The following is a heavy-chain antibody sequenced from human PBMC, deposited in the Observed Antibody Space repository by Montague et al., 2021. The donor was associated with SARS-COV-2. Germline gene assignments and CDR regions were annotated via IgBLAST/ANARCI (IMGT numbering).Heavy chain of an antibody. V-gene: IGHV3-30*04. CDR2: ISYDGNDK. Sequence: SLRLSCAASGFTFSSFAMHWVRQAPGKGLEWVALISYDGNDKYYADSVKGRFTISRDNSKNTLYLQMSSLRAEDTAVYYCARAGEDYYYDSSGFLYWGQGILVTVSS. CDR1: GFTFSSFA. J-gene: IGHJ4*02. CDR3: ARAGEDYYYDSSGFLY. D-gene: IGHD3-22*01.